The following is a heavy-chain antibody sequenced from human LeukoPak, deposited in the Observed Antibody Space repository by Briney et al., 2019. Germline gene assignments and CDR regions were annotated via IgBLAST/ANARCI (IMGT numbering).Heavy chain of an antibody. D-gene: IGHD5-18*01. CDR3: ARGEGYREYYYYGMDV. V-gene: IGHV1-18*01. CDR2: INTYKGDT. CDR1: GYTLTNYN. Sequence: ASVKVSCKASGYTLTNYNISWVRQAPGQGLEWMGWINTYKGDTLYAQKLQGRVTMTADTSTNTAYMELRSLRFDDTAVYYCARGEGYREYYYYGMDVWGQGTTVTVSS. J-gene: IGHJ6*02.